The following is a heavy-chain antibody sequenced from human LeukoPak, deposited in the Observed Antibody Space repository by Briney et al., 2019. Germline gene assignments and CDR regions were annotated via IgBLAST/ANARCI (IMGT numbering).Heavy chain of an antibody. D-gene: IGHD6-6*01. J-gene: IGHJ4*02. CDR1: GFTFSSYS. V-gene: IGHV3-21*01. CDR2: ISSSSSYI. Sequence: PGGSLRLSCAASGFTFSSYSMNWDRQAPGKGLEWVSSISSSSSYIYCADSVKGRFTISRDNAKNSLYLQMNSLRAEDTAVYYCARERGYSSSSANYWGQGTLVTVSS. CDR3: ARERGYSSSSANY.